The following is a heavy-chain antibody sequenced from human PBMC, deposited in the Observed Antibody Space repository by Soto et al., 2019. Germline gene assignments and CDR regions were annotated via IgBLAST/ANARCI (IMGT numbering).Heavy chain of an antibody. V-gene: IGHV1-2*02. CDR1: GYTFTGYY. J-gene: IGHJ6*02. D-gene: IGHD2-15*01. CDR3: ARGGLGIFRYYYYGMDV. CDR2: INPNSGGT. Sequence: GASVKVSCKASGYTFTGYYVHWVRQAPGQGLEWMGWINPNSGGTNYAQKFQGRVTMTRDTSISTAYMELSRLRSDDTAVYYCARGGLGIFRYYYYGMDVWGQGTTVTVSS.